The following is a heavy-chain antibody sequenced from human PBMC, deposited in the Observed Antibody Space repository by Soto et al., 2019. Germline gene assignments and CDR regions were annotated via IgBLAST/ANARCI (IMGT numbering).Heavy chain of an antibody. CDR3: ARDAGGDYVFDY. V-gene: IGHV4-34*01. CDR1: GGSFSGYY. D-gene: IGHD4-17*01. Sequence: SETLSLTCAVYGGSFSGYYWSWIRQPPGKGLGWIGEINHSGSTNYNPSLKSRVTISVDTSKNQFSLKLSSVTAADTAVYYCARDAGGDYVFDYWGQGTLVT. CDR2: INHSGST. J-gene: IGHJ4*02.